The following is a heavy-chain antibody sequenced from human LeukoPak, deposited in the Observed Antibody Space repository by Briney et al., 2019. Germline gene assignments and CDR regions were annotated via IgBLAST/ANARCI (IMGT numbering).Heavy chain of an antibody. D-gene: IGHD2-2*01. CDR1: GFTFSSYW. CDR3: AKDPQSIVXVPFAI. Sequence: GGSLRLSCAASGFTFSSYWMTWVRQAPGKGLEWVSTISGSGGSTYYADSVKGRFTISRDNSKNTLYLQMNSLRAEDTAVYYCAKDPQSIVXVPFAIWGQGTMVIVSS. CDR2: ISGSGGST. J-gene: IGHJ3*02. V-gene: IGHV3-23*01.